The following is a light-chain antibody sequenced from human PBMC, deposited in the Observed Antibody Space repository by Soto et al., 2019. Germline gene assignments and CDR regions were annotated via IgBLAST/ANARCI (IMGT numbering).Light chain of an antibody. CDR2: AAS. CDR1: QGISSL. V-gene: IGKV3-15*01. J-gene: IGKJ5*01. CDR3: QQYYDWPIT. Sequence: EIVLTQSTATLSGSPGERATLFFRASQGISSLLAWDQQKPGQAPRLLIYAASTRAAGIPARFSGSGSGTDFTLTISSLQSEDFAIYYCQQYYDWPITFGQGTRLEIK.